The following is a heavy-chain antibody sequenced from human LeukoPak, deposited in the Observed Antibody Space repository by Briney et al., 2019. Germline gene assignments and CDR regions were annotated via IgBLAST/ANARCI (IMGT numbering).Heavy chain of an antibody. CDR1: GFTFSSYA. CDR3: ASPQYSSPGGYFDY. CDR2: ISGSGGST. D-gene: IGHD6-19*01. J-gene: IGHJ4*02. Sequence: GGSLRLSCAASGFTFSSYAMSWVRQAPGKGLEWVSAISGSGGSTYYADSVKGRFTISRDNSKNTLYLQMNSLRAEDTAVYYCASPQYSSPGGYFDYWGQGTLVTVSS. V-gene: IGHV3-23*01.